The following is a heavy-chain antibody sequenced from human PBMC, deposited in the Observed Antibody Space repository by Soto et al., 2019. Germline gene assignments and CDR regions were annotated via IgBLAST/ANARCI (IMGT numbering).Heavy chain of an antibody. CDR1: GFTFSSYA. J-gene: IGHJ4*02. CDR2: ISYDGSNK. D-gene: IGHD1-26*01. Sequence: PGGSLRLSYAASGFTFSSYAMHWVRQAPGKGLEWVAVISYDGSNKYYADSVKGRFTISRDNSKNTLYLQMNSLRAEDTAVYYCAREKRGGATGPRFDYWGQGTLVTVSS. CDR3: AREKRGGATGPRFDY. V-gene: IGHV3-30-3*01.